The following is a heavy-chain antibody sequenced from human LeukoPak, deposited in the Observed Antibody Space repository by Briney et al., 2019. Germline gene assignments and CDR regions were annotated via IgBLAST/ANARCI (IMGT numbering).Heavy chain of an antibody. D-gene: IGHD6-19*01. Sequence: GGSLRLSCAVSGFTLSNYWMHWARQARGKGLVWVSHINIDGSISRYADSVKGRLTISRDNAKNTLYLQMNSLRAEDTAVYYCARDGYNSGWVDYWGQGTLATVPS. CDR2: INIDGSIS. J-gene: IGHJ4*02. CDR1: GFTLSNYW. CDR3: ARDGYNSGWVDY. V-gene: IGHV3-74*01.